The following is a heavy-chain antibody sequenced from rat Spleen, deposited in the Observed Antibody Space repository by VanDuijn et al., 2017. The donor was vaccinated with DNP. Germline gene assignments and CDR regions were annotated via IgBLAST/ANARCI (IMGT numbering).Heavy chain of an antibody. CDR2: IGSSGDNT. CDR1: GFTFSNFP. D-gene: IGHD1-11*01. V-gene: IGHV5-25*01. CDR3: ARHGRRVFDY. J-gene: IGHJ2*01. Sequence: EVQLVESGGDLVQPGRSLKLSCVASGFTFSNFPMVWVRQAPTKGLEWVAVIGSSGDNTYSGDSVKGRFTISRDNAKSTLYLQMNSLRSEDMATYYCARHGRRVFDYWGQGVMVTVSS.